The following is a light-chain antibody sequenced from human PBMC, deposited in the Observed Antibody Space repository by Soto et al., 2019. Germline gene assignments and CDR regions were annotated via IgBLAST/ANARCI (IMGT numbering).Light chain of an antibody. Sequence: EIVLTQSPGTLSLSPGERATLSFSVSQSVGSNLAWYQQKPGQAPRLLIYGASTRATGIPVRFTGSGSGTAFTLTISSLQSEDFAVYYCQHYNSWPPWTFGRGAKVDIK. CDR2: GAS. CDR1: QSVGSN. CDR3: QHYNSWPPWT. V-gene: IGKV3-15*01. J-gene: IGKJ1*01.